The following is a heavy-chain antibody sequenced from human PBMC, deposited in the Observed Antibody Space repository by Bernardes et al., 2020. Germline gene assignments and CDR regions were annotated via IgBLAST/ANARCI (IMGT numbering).Heavy chain of an antibody. J-gene: IGHJ4*02. D-gene: IGHD6-19*01. CDR3: AREHNSGWSQVDY. CDR1: GFTFSSYW. Sequence: GGSLRLSCAASGFTFSSYWMHWVRQAPGKGLVWVSRISSDGSITTYADSVKGRFTISRDNAKNTLYLQMNSLRAEDTAVYYCAREHNSGWSQVDYWGQGSLVTVSS. CDR2: ISSDGSIT. V-gene: IGHV3-74*01.